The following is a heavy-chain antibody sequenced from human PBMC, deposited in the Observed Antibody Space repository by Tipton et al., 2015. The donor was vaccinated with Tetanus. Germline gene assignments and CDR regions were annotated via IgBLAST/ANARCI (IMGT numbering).Heavy chain of an antibody. CDR1: GYTFTGYY. V-gene: IGHV1-2*02. J-gene: IGHJ4*02. CDR3: ARYYDFWSGYYSYFDY. CDR2: INPNSGGT. D-gene: IGHD3-3*01. Sequence: GQLVQSGAEVKKPGASVKVSCKASGYTFTGYYMHWVRQAPGQGLEWMGWINPNSGGTNYAQKFQGRVTMTRDTSISTAYMELSRLRSDDTAVYYCARYYDFWSGYYSYFDYWGQGTLVTVSS.